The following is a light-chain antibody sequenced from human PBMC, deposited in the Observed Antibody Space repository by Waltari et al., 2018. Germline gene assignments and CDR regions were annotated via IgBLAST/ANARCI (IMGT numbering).Light chain of an antibody. J-gene: IGLJ2*01. CDR2: EVS. CDR3: SSYAGSNNLGV. V-gene: IGLV2-8*01. CDR1: SSDVGGYNS. Sequence: QSALTQPPSASGSPGQSVTISCTGTSSDVGGYNSVSWYQQHPGKVPKLMIYEVSKRPSGVPDRFSGSKSGNTASLTVSGLQAEDEADYYCSSYAGSNNLGVFGGGTKLTVL.